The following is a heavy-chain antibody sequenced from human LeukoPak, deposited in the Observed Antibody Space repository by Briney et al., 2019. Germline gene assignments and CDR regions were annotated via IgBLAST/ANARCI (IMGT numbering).Heavy chain of an antibody. Sequence: ASVKVSCKASGYTFTSYDINWVRQATGQRLEWMGWMNPNSGNTGYAQKFQGRVTMTRNTSISTVYMELSSLRSEDTAVYYCARGIRGRRTFDYWGQGTLVTVSS. D-gene: IGHD3-16*01. CDR2: MNPNSGNT. CDR3: ARGIRGRRTFDY. CDR1: GYTFTSYD. V-gene: IGHV1-8*01. J-gene: IGHJ4*02.